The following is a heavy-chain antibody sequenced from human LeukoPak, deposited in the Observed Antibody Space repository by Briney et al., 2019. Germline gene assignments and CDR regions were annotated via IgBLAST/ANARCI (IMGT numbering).Heavy chain of an antibody. D-gene: IGHD4-17*01. CDR3: ARDYGDIPPDWYYDL. Sequence: SETLSLTCTVSGGSISSSYWSWIRQPPGKGLEWIGYIYYTGSTTYNPSLKSRVTISVDTSKNQFSLKLRSVTAADTAVYYCARDYGDIPPDWYYDLWGRDTLVTVSS. CDR1: GGSISSSY. V-gene: IGHV4-59*01. CDR2: IYYTGST. J-gene: IGHJ2*01.